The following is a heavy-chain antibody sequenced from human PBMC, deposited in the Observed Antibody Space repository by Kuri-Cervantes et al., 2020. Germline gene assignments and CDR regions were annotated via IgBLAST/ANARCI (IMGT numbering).Heavy chain of an antibody. Sequence: SETLSLTCAVSGGSISSGGYSWSRIRQPPGKGLEWIGYIYHSGSTYYNPSLKSRVTISVDRSKNQFSLKLSSVTAADTVVYYCARGRYDSSGYYLGYWGQGTLVTVSS. CDR2: IYHSGST. D-gene: IGHD3-22*01. V-gene: IGHV4-30-2*01. CDR3: ARGRYDSSGYYLGY. J-gene: IGHJ4*02. CDR1: GGSISSGGYS.